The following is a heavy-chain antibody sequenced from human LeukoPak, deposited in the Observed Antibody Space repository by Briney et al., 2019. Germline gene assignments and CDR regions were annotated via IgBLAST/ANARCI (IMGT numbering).Heavy chain of an antibody. CDR1: GFTFSNYA. V-gene: IGHV3-23*01. D-gene: IGHD4-17*01. J-gene: IGHJ4*02. CDR2: ISGSGGST. Sequence: GGSLRPSCAASGFTFSNYAMSWVRQAPGKGLEWVSAISGSGGSTYYADSVKGRFTISRDNSKNTMYLQMNSLRAEDTAVYYCVATVTILDYWGQGTLVTVSS. CDR3: VATVTILDY.